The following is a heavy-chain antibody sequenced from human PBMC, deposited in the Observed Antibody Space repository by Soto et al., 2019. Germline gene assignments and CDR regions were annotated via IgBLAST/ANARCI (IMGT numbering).Heavy chain of an antibody. J-gene: IGHJ4*02. CDR2: INHSGST. D-gene: IGHD2-15*01. CDR3: ARGLGAGGNGQFDY. CDR1: GGSFSGYY. Sequence: QVQLQQWGAGLLKPSETLSLTCAVYGGSFSGYYWSWIRQPPGKGLEWIGEINHSGSTNYNPSLKSRVTISVDTSKNQFSLKLSSVTAADTAVYYCARGLGAGGNGQFDYWGQGTLVTVSS. V-gene: IGHV4-34*01.